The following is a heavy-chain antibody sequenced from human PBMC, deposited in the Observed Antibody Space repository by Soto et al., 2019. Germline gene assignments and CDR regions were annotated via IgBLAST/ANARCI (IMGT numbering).Heavy chain of an antibody. CDR1: XASIRSYX. D-gene: IGHD3-10*01. CDR2: VYTSDYT. Sequence: QMQLQESGPGLVKPSETLSLTCSXSXASIRSYXXXXXXXXXXXXXEWIGYVYTSDYTRYSSSLKSRVTISVDTSKSQFYLRLNSVTAADTAVYYCASSAGHPGDFFYYNGMDVWGQGTTVTVSS. J-gene: IGHJ6*02. V-gene: IGHV4-4*08. CDR3: ASSAGHPGDFFYYNGMDV.